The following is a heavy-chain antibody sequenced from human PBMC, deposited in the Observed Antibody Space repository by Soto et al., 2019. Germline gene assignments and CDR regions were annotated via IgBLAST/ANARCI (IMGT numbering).Heavy chain of an antibody. Sequence: QVQLKESGPGLLKPSETLSLTCTVSGASVSSASYYWAWLRQPPGRGLEWICSVYFSGSTSYLPSLKSRVTVSVDTSKNQFSLNLASVTASDSAVYYCARIDGDYGHNWFDPWGQGTLVIVSP. V-gene: IGHV4-61*01. D-gene: IGHD4-17*01. CDR1: GASVSSASYY. CDR3: ARIDGDYGHNWFDP. CDR2: VYFSGST. J-gene: IGHJ5*02.